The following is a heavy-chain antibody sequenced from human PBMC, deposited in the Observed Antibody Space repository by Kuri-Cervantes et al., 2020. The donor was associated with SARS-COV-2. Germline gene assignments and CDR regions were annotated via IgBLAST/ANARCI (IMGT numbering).Heavy chain of an antibody. CDR1: GCSISSADYY. Sequence: SETLSLTCTVSGCSISSADYYWSWIRQPPGKGLEWIGYIYYSGSTYYNPSLKSRITISVDTSKNQFSLKLSSVTAADTAVYYCASCPGGLHYYYYGMDVWGQGTTVTVSS. CDR2: IYYSGST. V-gene: IGHV4-30-4*01. J-gene: IGHJ6*02. CDR3: ASCPGGLHYYYYGMDV. D-gene: IGHD5-18*01.